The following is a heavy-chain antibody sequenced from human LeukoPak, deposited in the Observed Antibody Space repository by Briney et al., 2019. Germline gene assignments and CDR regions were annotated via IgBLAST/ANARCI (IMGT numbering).Heavy chain of an antibody. CDR2: ISWNSGSI. D-gene: IGHD3-22*01. CDR1: GFTFDDYA. V-gene: IGHV3-9*01. Sequence: GGSLRLSCAASGFTFDDYAMHWVRQAPGKGLEWVSGISWNSGSIGYADSVKGRFTISRDNAKNSLYLQMNSLRAEDTAVYYCARDAPNYYYDSSGYLGDYYYYYGMDVWGQGTTVTVSS. J-gene: IGHJ6*02. CDR3: ARDAPNYYYDSSGYLGDYYYYYGMDV.